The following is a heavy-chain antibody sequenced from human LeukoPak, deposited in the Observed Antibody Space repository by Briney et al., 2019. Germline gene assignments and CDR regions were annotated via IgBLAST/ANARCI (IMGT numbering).Heavy chain of an antibody. CDR3: ARWAYCGGDCALDY. CDR1: GGSISSYY. D-gene: IGHD2-21*02. CDR2: IYYSGST. Sequence: PSETLSLTCTVSGGSISSYYWSWIRQPPGKGLEWIGYIYYSGSTNYNPSLKSRVTISVDTSKNQFSLKLSSVTAADTAVYYCARWAYCGGDCALDYWGQGTLVTVSS. V-gene: IGHV4-59*01. J-gene: IGHJ4*02.